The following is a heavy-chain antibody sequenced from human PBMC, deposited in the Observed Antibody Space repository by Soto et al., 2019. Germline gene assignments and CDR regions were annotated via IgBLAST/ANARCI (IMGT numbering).Heavy chain of an antibody. CDR2: INAGNGNT. D-gene: IGHD2-8*01. CDR3: ATAKPYCTNGVCGNDAFDI. J-gene: IGHJ3*02. CDR1: GYTFTSYA. V-gene: IGHV1-3*01. Sequence: ASVKVSCKASGYTFTSYAMHWVRQAPGQRLEWMGWINAGNGNTKYSQKFQGRVTITRDTSASTAYMELSSLRSEDTAVYYCATAKPYCTNGVCGNDAFDIWGQGTMVTVPS.